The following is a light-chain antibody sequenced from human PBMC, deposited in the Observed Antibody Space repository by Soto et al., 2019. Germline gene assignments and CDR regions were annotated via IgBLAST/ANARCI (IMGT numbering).Light chain of an antibody. CDR1: SSDVGNYNL. CDR2: EVT. Sequence: QSALTQPASVSGSPGQSITISCTGTSSDVGNYNLVSWYQQHPGKALKLMIYEVTKRPSGVSNRFSGSKSGNTASLTISGLQAEDEADYYCCSYAGSSTYVFGTGTKVTVL. J-gene: IGLJ1*01. CDR3: CSYAGSSTYV. V-gene: IGLV2-23*02.